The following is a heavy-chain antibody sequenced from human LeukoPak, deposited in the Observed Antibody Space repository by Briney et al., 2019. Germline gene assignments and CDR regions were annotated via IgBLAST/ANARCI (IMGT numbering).Heavy chain of an antibody. J-gene: IGHJ4*02. Sequence: SVKVSCKASGGTFSSYAISWVRQAPGQGLERMGGIIPIFGTANYAQKFQGRVTITADKSTSTAYMELSSLRSEDTAVYYCARHGDIAAATFEYWGQGNLVTVSS. CDR3: ARHGDIAAATFEY. CDR2: IIPIFGTA. CDR1: GGTFSSYA. D-gene: IGHD6-13*01. V-gene: IGHV1-69*06.